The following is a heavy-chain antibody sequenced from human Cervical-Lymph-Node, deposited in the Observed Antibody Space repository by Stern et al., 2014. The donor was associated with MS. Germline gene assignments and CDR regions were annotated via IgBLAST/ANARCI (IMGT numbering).Heavy chain of an antibody. V-gene: IGHV1-69*01. CDR3: ATSAGFYSAMDV. J-gene: IGHJ6*02. D-gene: IGHD2-21*01. CDR1: GGTFSNSA. CDR2: IITIFGTA. Sequence: VQLVESGAEVKKPGSSVKVSCRTSGGTFSNSAFSWIRQAPGQGLEWMGAIITIFGTATYAQRFQGRVTISAHESTNTAYMELSSLRSEDTAVYYWATSAGFYSAMDVWGPGTTVAVSS.